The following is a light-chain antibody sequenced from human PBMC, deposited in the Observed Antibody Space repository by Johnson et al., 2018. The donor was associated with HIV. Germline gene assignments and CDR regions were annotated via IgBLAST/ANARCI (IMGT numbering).Light chain of an antibody. CDR3: GVWDASLSPHYV. Sequence: QPVLTQPPSLSAAPGQRVSISCSGNSSNIENYFVSWYQQLPGAAPRLLIYEDNKRPSGIPDRFSGSKSGASATLGITGLQTGDEADYDCGVWDASLSPHYVFGTGTTVIVL. J-gene: IGLJ1*01. CDR2: EDN. CDR1: SSNIENYF. V-gene: IGLV1-51*02.